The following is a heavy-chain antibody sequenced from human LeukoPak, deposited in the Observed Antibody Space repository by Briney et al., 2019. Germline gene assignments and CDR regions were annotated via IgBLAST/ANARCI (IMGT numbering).Heavy chain of an antibody. CDR2: INPNSGGT. D-gene: IGHD2-2*01. Sequence: SVKVSCKASGYTFTSYYIHWVRQAPGQGLEWMGWINPNSGGTNYAQKFQGRVTMTRDTSISTAYMELSRLRSDDTAVYYCAREDIGVPAAYARYDYWGQGTLVTVSS. J-gene: IGHJ4*02. CDR3: AREDIGVPAAYARYDY. V-gene: IGHV1-2*02. CDR1: GYTFTSYY.